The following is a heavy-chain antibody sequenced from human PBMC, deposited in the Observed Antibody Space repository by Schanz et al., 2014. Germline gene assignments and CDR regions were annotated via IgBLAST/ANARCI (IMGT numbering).Heavy chain of an antibody. Sequence: QVQLQESGPGLVKPSETLSLTCTVSGGSISSYYWSWIRQPPGKGLEWIGFIYYRGNTNYNPSLRSRVTISVDTSKNQFSLKLSSVTAADTAVYYCARRIWDGDYYYFDYWGQGTLVTVSS. CDR1: GGSISSYY. V-gene: IGHV4-59*08. CDR2: IYYRGNT. CDR3: ARRIWDGDYYYFDY. J-gene: IGHJ4*02. D-gene: IGHD4-17*01.